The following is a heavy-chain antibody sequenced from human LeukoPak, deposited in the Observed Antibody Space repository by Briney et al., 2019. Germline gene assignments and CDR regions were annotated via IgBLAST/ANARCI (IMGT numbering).Heavy chain of an antibody. D-gene: IGHD6-19*01. CDR1: GLTFNNYA. V-gene: IGHV3-23*01. Sequence: GGSLRLSCAASGLTFNNYAMSWVRQAPGKGLEWVSAISGSGMTTYYADSVKGRFTISRHNSKNTLYLQMNSLRAEDTAVYYCASWYSSGFNYFDYWGQGTLVTVSS. CDR2: ISGSGMTT. CDR3: ASWYSSGFNYFDY. J-gene: IGHJ4*02.